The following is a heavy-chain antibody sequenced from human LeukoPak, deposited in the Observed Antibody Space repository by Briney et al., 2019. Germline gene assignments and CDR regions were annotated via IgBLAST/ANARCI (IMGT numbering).Heavy chain of an antibody. CDR1: GYSISSGYY. CDR2: IYHSGST. Sequence: KPSETLSLTCTVSGYSISSGYYWGWIRQPPGKGLEWIGSIYHSGSTYYNPSLKSRVTISVDTSKNQFSLKLSSVTAADTAVYYCARGISLGIAAAGYRHWGQGTLVTVSS. D-gene: IGHD6-13*01. J-gene: IGHJ4*02. V-gene: IGHV4-38-2*02. CDR3: ARGISLGIAAAGYRH.